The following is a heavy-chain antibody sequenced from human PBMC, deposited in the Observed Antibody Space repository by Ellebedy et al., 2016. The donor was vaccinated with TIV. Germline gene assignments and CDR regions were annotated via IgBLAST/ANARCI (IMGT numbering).Heavy chain of an antibody. Sequence: GESLKISXAASGFTFSSYAMSWVRQAPGKGLEWVSAISGSGGSTYYADSVKGRFTISRDNSKNTLYLQMNSLRAEDTAVYYCAKDSATFGVVTSLDYWGQGTLVTVSS. J-gene: IGHJ4*02. CDR2: ISGSGGST. D-gene: IGHD3-3*01. CDR3: AKDSATFGVVTSLDY. CDR1: GFTFSSYA. V-gene: IGHV3-23*01.